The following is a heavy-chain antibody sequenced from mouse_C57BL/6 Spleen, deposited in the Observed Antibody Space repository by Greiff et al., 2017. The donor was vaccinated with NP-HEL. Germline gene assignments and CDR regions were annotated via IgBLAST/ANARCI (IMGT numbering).Heavy chain of an antibody. Sequence: EVQLQQSGPVLVKPGASVKMSCKASGYTFTDYYMNWVKQSHGKSLEWIGVINPYNGGTSYNQKFQGKATLTVDKSSSTAYMELNSLTSEDSAVYYGARSGSSYRYYAMDYWGQGTSVTVSS. CDR1: GYTFTDYY. J-gene: IGHJ4*01. V-gene: IGHV1-19*01. CDR3: ARSGSSYRYYAMDY. CDR2: INPYNGGT. D-gene: IGHD1-1*01.